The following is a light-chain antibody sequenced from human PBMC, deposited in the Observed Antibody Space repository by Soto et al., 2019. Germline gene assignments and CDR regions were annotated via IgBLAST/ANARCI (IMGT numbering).Light chain of an antibody. CDR1: QSLLYSDGNTF. CDR3: MQSTVWPNP. J-gene: IGKJ2*01. CDR2: KVS. V-gene: IGKV2-30*01. Sequence: DVVMPQFPLSLAVTPGQPASISCRSSQSLLYSDGNTFLSWFNQRPGQSPRRLIYKVSDREARVPDRFSGSGSRADFTLKTSRVEAEDVWVYYCMQSTVWPNPVGQGTKLEIK.